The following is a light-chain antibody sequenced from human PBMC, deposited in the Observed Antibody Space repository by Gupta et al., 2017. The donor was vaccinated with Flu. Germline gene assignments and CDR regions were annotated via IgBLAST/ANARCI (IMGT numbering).Light chain of an antibody. V-gene: IGKV3-20*01. J-gene: IGKJ4*01. Sequence: EIVLTQSPGTLSLSPGERATLPCRASQSVSSTYLAWYQQKPGQAPRLLIYGTSSRATGIPDRFSGSGSGTDFTLTISRREPEDVAVYFCQQYGRSPLTFGGGTKVEIK. CDR1: QSVSSTY. CDR2: GTS. CDR3: QQYGRSPLT.